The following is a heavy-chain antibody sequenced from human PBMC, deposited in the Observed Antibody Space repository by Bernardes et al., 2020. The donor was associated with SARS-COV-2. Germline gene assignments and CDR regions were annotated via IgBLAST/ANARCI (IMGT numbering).Heavy chain of an antibody. V-gene: IGHV4-61*09. Sequence: SETLSLTCTVSGGSISSGIYHWSWIRQPAGKGLEWIGHVYSSGSTNYNPPLKSRVSISGDRSRNQFSLKLSSVTAADTAVYYCAGAKGDTEGYWAFDLWGRGALVTGSS. CDR3: AGAKGDTEGYWAFDL. CDR2: VYSSGST. D-gene: IGHD5-18*01. CDR1: GGSISSGIYH. J-gene: IGHJ2*01.